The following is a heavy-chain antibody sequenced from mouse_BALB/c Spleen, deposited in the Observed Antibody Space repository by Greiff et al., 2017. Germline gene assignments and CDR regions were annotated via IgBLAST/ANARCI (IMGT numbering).Heavy chain of an antibody. J-gene: IGHJ4*01. CDR2: IYHGSGST. D-gene: IGHD2-14*01. Sequence: LKQPGSELVRPGASVKLSCKASGYTFTSYWMHWVKQRHGQGLEWIGNIYHGSGSTNYDEKFKSKGTLTVDTSSSTAYMHLSSLTSEDSAVYYCARYYRYEGYYAMDYWGQGTSVTVSS. CDR1: GYTFTSYW. V-gene: IGHV1S22*01. CDR3: ARYYRYEGYYAMDY.